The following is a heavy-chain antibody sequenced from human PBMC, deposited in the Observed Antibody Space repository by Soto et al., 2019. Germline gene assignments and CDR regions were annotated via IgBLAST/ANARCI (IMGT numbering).Heavy chain of an antibody. V-gene: IGHV3-33*01. CDR3: ARELLVVSDYYYYGMDV. CDR2: IWYDGSNK. J-gene: IGHJ6*02. Sequence: PGGSLRLSCAASGFTFSSYGMHWVRQAPGKGLEWVAVIWYDGSNKYYADSVKGRFTISRDNSKNTLYLQMNSLRAEDTAVYYCARELLVVSDYYYYGMDVCGQGTTLTVSS. D-gene: IGHD3-22*01. CDR1: GFTFSSYG.